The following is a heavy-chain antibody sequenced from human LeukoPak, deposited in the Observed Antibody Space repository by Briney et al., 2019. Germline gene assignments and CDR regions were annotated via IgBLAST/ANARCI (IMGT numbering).Heavy chain of an antibody. CDR2: IYPGDSDT. J-gene: IGHJ4*02. D-gene: IGHD2-15*01. CDR1: GHSFTRYW. Sequence: GESLKISCKGSGHSFTRYWIGWVRQMPGKGLEWMGIIYPGDSDTRYSPSFQGQVTMSVDKSISTAYLQWSSLTASDTAMYYCARHATPANSCSGGSCYFDYWGQGTLVTVSS. CDR3: ARHATPANSCSGGSCYFDY. V-gene: IGHV5-51*01.